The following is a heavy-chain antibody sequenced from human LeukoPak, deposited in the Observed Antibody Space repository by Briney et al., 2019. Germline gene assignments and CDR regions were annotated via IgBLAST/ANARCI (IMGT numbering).Heavy chain of an antibody. V-gene: IGHV4-59*08. CDR1: GGSISSYY. Sequence: PSETLSLTCTVSGGSISSYYWSWIGQPPGKGLEWIAYSHYSGSTNYNPSLKSRVAISVDTSKNQFSLRLNSVTAADTAFYYCARPASNSYWFFDLWGRGTLVTVSS. CDR2: SHYSGST. CDR3: ARPASNSYWFFDL. J-gene: IGHJ2*01. D-gene: IGHD2/OR15-2a*01.